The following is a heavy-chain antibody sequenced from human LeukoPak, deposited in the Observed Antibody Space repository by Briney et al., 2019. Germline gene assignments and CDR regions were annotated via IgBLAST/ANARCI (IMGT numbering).Heavy chain of an antibody. CDR3: ARVTQRRPGAFDI. D-gene: IGHD1-14*01. Sequence: ASVKVSCKASGYTFTSYAMHWVRQAPGQGLEWMGWINPNSGGTNYAQKFQGRVTMTRDTSISTAYMELSRLRSDDTAVYYCARVTQRRPGAFDIWGQGTMVTVSS. CDR2: INPNSGGT. J-gene: IGHJ3*02. V-gene: IGHV1-2*02. CDR1: GYTFTSYA.